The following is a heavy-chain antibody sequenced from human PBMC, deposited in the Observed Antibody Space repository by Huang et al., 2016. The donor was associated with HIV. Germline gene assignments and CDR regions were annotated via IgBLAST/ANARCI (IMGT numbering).Heavy chain of an antibody. V-gene: IGHV4-39*01. D-gene: IGHD3-16*01. Sequence: QLQLQESGPGLVKPSETLSLTCTVSGGSISGSSYYWGWIRQPPGKGLEWIGNIYYSGRTYYNPSLKSRVTISVDTSKKQFSLKLRSVTAADTAVYYCASGGSFVEFWGQGTPVTFSS. CDR2: IYYSGRT. J-gene: IGHJ4*02. CDR1: GGSISGSSYY. CDR3: ASGGSFVEF.